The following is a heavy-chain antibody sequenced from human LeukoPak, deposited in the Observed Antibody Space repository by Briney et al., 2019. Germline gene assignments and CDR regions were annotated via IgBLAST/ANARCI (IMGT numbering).Heavy chain of an antibody. Sequence: ASVKVSCKASGYTFTSYAMHWVRQAPGQRLEWMGWINTNTGNPTYAQGFTGRFVFSLDTSVSTAYLQISSLKAEDTAVYYCAREAYYYDSSGYGGFDYWGQGTLVTVSS. V-gene: IGHV7-4-1*02. CDR3: AREAYYYDSSGYGGFDY. CDR1: GYTFTSYA. D-gene: IGHD3-22*01. CDR2: INTNTGNP. J-gene: IGHJ4*02.